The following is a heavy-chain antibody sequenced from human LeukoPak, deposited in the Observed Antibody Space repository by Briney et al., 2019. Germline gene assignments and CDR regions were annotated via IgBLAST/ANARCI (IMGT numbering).Heavy chain of an antibody. D-gene: IGHD6-13*01. CDR2: IWYDGSNK. CDR3: ALQQLPHYYGMDV. CDR1: GFTFSSYG. J-gene: IGHJ6*02. Sequence: GGSLRLSCAASGFTFSSYGMHWVRQAPGKGLGWVAVIWYDGSNKYYADSVKGRFTISRDNSKNTLYLQMNSLRAEDTAVYYCALQQLPHYYGMDVWGQGTTVTVSS. V-gene: IGHV3-33*01.